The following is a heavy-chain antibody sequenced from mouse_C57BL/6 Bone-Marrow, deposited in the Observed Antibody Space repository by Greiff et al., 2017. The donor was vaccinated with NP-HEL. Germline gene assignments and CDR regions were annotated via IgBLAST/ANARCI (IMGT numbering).Heavy chain of an antibody. Sequence: EVKVVESGGGLVQSGRSLRLSCATSGFTFSDFYMEWFRRAPRKGLVWFAASRNKANDYTTEYSASVQGRFIVSRDTSQSILYIQMNALRDEEAAIYCGARDAVDWYFDVWGTGTTVTVSS. CDR2: SRNKANDYTT. CDR3: ARDAVDWYFDV. J-gene: IGHJ1*03. V-gene: IGHV7-1*01. CDR1: GFTFSDFY.